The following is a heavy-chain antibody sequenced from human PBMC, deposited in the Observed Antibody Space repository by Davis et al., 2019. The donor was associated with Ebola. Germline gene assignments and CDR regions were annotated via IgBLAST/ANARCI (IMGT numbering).Heavy chain of an antibody. V-gene: IGHV3-72*01. CDR3: VTENWYRFES. Sequence: GESLKISCAASGFTFSGCDMSWVRRAPGKGLEWVGLSRNKENRYSTEYAASVKGRFTISRDDSKNLLYLEMSGLRTEDTAVYYCVTENWYRFESWGQGTLVTVSS. CDR2: SRNKENRYST. D-gene: IGHD1/OR15-1a*01. J-gene: IGHJ4*02. CDR1: GFTFSGCD.